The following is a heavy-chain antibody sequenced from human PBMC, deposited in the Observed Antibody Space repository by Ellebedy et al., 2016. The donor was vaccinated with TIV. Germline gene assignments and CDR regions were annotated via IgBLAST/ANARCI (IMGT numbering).Heavy chain of an antibody. J-gene: IGHJ4*02. D-gene: IGHD3-10*01. Sequence: SETLSLTXTVSGCSLNNYFWSWIRQPPGKGLEWIAYIYYSGNTNYNPSLKSRVTMSVDTSRNQLSLRLISVTAADTAVYYCARTRGGIVRGIDYWGQGILVTVSS. CDR3: ARTRGGIVRGIDY. V-gene: IGHV4-59*01. CDR1: GCSLNNYF. CDR2: IYYSGNT.